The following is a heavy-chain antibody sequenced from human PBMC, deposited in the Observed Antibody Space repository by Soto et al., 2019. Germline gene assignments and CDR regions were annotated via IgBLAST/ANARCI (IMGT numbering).Heavy chain of an antibody. D-gene: IGHD6-19*01. CDR2: ITRSGDST. CDR1: GFTFSNYA. J-gene: IGHJ4*02. CDR3: VKDFKPDSAWEFDY. V-gene: IGHV3-23*01. Sequence: GGSLRLSCAASGFTFSNYAMSWVRQAPGKGLEWVSAITRSGDSTYYADSVKGRFTISRDNSKNTLYLQMISLRADDTAVYYCVKDFKPDSAWEFDYWGQGTLVTVSS.